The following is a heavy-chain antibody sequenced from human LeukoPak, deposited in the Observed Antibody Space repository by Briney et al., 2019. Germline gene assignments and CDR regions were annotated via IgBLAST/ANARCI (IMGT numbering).Heavy chain of an antibody. CDR3: ARGGLPYDSSGYSLGY. D-gene: IGHD3-22*01. CDR1: GYTFTSYD. J-gene: IGHJ4*02. V-gene: IGHV1-8*01. CDR2: MNPNSGNT. Sequence: GASVKVSCKASGYTFTSYDINWVRQATGPGLEWMGWMNPNSGNTGYAQKFQGRVTMTRNTSISTAYMELSSLRSEDTAVYYCARGGLPYDSSGYSLGYWGQGTLVTVSS.